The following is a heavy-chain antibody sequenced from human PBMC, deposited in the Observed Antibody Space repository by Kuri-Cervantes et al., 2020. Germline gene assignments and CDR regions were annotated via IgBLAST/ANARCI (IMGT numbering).Heavy chain of an antibody. CDR3: VGGQWLVGG. V-gene: IGHV1-46*01. D-gene: IGHD1-26*01. CDR1: GYTFTSYC. Sequence: ASVKVSCKASGYTFTSYCMHWVRQAPGQGLEWMGIINPSGGSTSYAQKFQGRVTMTRDTSTSTVYMELSSLRSEDTALYYCVGGQWLVGGWGQGTLVTVSS. J-gene: IGHJ4*02. CDR2: INPSGGST.